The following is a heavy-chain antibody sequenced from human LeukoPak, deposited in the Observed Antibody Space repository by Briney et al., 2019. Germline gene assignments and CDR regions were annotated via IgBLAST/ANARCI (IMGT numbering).Heavy chain of an antibody. CDR2: IIPIFGTA. D-gene: IGHD6-13*01. J-gene: IGHJ4*02. CDR1: GGTFSSYA. Sequence: EASVKVSCKASGGTFSSYAISWVRQAPGQGLEWMGGIIPIFGTANYAQKFQGRVTITTDESTSTAYMELSSLRSEDTAVYYCARGGIAAAGTFRDWGQGTLVTVSS. CDR3: ARGGIAAAGTFRD. V-gene: IGHV1-69*05.